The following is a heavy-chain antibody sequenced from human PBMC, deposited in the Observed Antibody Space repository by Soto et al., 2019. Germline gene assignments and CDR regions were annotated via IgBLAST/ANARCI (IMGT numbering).Heavy chain of an antibody. D-gene: IGHD2-2*01. CDR2: IIPIFGTA. V-gene: IGHV1-69*13. CDR1: GGTNSGYA. Sequence: SVKVSCKASGGTNSGYAISWVRQAPGQGLEWMGGIIPIFGTANYAQKFQGRVTITADESTSTAYMELSSLRSEDTAVYYCAQYQLLQRPFYYYYYGMDVWGQGTTVTVSS. CDR3: AQYQLLQRPFYYYYYGMDV. J-gene: IGHJ6*02.